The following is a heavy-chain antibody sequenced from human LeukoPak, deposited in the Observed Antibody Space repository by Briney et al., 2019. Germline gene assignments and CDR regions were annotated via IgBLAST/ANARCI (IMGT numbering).Heavy chain of an antibody. CDR3: AGERGEEYSSGWYKTNYFYN. Sequence: PSETLSLTCAVSGGSMNTDNWWSWLRQPPGKGLEWIGEIFRTGNTNYNPSLKSRVTISIDISKNQFSLKLTSVTAADTAVYYCAGERGEEYSSGWYKTNYFYNWGQGIRVTVSS. CDR2: IFRTGNT. J-gene: IGHJ4*02. D-gene: IGHD6-19*01. CDR1: GGSMNTDNW. V-gene: IGHV4-4*02.